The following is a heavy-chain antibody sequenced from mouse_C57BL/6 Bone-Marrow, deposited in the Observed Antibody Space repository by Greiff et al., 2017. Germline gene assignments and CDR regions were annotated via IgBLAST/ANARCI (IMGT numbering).Heavy chain of an antibody. D-gene: IGHD2-4*01. CDR2: IYPRSGNT. V-gene: IGHV1-81*01. J-gene: IGHJ3*01. CDR1: GYTFTSYG. Sequence: VKLMESGAELARPGASVKLSCKASGYTFTSYGISWVKQRTGQGLEWIGAIYPRSGNTYYNEKFKGKATLTADKSSSTAYMELRSLTSEDSAVYFCAGGLRRWFAYWGQGTLVTVSA. CDR3: AGGLRRWFAY.